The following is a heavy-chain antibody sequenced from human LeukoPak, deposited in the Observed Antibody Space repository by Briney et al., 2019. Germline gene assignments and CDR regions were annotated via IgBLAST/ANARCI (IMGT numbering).Heavy chain of an antibody. J-gene: IGHJ6*04. CDR2: INHSGST. V-gene: IGHV4-34*01. Sequence: SEPLSLTCAVYGGSFSGYYSSWIRQPPGKGLEWIGEINHSGSTNYNPSLKSRVTIPVDTSKNQFSLKLSSVTAADTAVYYCARTHYYGSGSYYNLRYYYGMDVWGKGTTVTVAS. D-gene: IGHD3-10*01. CDR1: GGSFSGYY. CDR3: ARTHYYGSGSYYNLRYYYGMDV.